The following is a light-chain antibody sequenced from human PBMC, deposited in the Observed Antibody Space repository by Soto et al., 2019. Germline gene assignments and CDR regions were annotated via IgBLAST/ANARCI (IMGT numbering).Light chain of an antibody. V-gene: IGKV1-5*03. Sequence: DIQMTQSPSTLSASVGDRVTITCRASQSISSWLAWYQQKPGKAPNLLIYKASTLEIGVPSRFSGSGSGTNFTLTISSLQPEDFAAYYCQQSYSAPITFGQGTRLEIK. J-gene: IGKJ5*01. CDR2: KAS. CDR1: QSISSW. CDR3: QQSYSAPIT.